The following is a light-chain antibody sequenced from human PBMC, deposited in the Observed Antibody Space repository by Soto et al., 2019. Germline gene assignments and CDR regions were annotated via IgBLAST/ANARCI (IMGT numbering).Light chain of an antibody. J-gene: IGLJ2*01. V-gene: IGLV1-44*01. CDR2: YDN. CDR3: AAWDDRLKGVI. Sequence: QSVLTQPPSASGTPGQRVTISCSGSNSNIGSNTVNWYQQLPGTAPKLLIYYDNLRPSGVPDRISGSKSGTSASLAISGLRSEDEAEYYCAAWDDRLKGVIFGGGTQLTVL. CDR1: NSNIGSNT.